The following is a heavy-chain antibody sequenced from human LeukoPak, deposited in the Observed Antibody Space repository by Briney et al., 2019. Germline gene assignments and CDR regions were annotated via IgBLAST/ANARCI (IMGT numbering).Heavy chain of an antibody. J-gene: IGHJ4*02. D-gene: IGHD5-18*01. CDR1: GYTFTTYG. CDR2: ISTYNGNT. Sequence: ASVKVSCRSSGYTFTTYGITWVRQAPGQGLEWMGWISTYNGNTNYAQKLQGRVTMTTDTSTSAAYMELRSLRSDDTAMYYCARDRMDTGTYFDYWGQGTLVTVSS. CDR3: ARDRMDTGTYFDY. V-gene: IGHV1-18*01.